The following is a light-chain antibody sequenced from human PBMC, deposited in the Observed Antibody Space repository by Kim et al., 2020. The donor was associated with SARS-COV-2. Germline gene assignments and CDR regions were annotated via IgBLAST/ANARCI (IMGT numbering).Light chain of an antibody. CDR2: GAY. CDR3: LQHNTYPIT. V-gene: IGKV1-17*01. CDR1: QDIRND. Sequence: ASVGDRVTITCRASQDIRNDLGWYQQNPGRALKRLIYGAYSLQSGVPSRFSGSGSGTVFTLTISSLQPEDFATYFCLQHNTYPITFGQGTRLEIK. J-gene: IGKJ5*01.